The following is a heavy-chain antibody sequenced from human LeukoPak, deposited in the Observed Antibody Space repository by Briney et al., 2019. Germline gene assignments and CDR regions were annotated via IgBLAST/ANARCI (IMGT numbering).Heavy chain of an antibody. CDR3: ATAIGYYDFWSGYLIGWFDP. D-gene: IGHD3-3*01. CDR1: GGSISSGSYY. CDR2: IYTSGST. J-gene: IGHJ5*02. V-gene: IGHV4-61*02. Sequence: SETLSLTCTVSGGSISSGSYYWSWIRQPAGKGLEWIGRIYTSGSTNYNPSLKSRVTISVDTSKNQFSLKLSSVTAADTAVYYCATAIGYYDFWSGYLIGWFDPWGQGTLVTVSS.